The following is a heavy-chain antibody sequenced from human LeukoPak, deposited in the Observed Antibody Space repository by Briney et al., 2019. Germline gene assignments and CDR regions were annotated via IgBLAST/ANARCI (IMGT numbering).Heavy chain of an antibody. J-gene: IGHJ6*03. CDR2: ISGSGGST. D-gene: IGHD3-10*01. CDR3: AKFVNYGSYYYYYYIDV. Sequence: PGGSLRLSCAASGFTFSGYAMSWVRQAPGKGLEWVSAISGSGGSTYYADSVKGRFTISRDNSKNTLYLQMNSLRAEDTAVYYCAKFVNYGSYYYYYYIDVWGKGTTVTVSS. V-gene: IGHV3-23*01. CDR1: GFTFSGYA.